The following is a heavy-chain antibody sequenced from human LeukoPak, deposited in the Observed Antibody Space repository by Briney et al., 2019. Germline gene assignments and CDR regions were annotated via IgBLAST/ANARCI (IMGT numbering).Heavy chain of an antibody. J-gene: IGHJ4*02. CDR3: ARHASGYSGYDSFAY. D-gene: IGHD5-12*01. V-gene: IGHV1-18*01. CDR1: GYTFTSYG. Sequence: ASVKVSCKASGYTFTSYGISWVRQAPGQGLEWMGWISAYNGNTNYAQKLQGRVTMTTDTSTSTAYMELRSLRSDDTAVYYCARHASGYSGYDSFAYWGQGTLVTVSS. CDR2: ISAYNGNT.